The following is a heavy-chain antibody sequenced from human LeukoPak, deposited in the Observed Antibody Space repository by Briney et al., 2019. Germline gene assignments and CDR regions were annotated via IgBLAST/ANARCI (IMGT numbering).Heavy chain of an antibody. D-gene: IGHD2-2*01. Sequence: PGGSLRLSCAAAGFTFRSYGMHWVRQAPGKGLEWVTIISYDGSNKYYADSVKGRFTISRDNSKNTLFLQMDSLRAGDTAVYYCAKTIGYCSSPSCYGLIDSWGQGTLVTVSS. CDR1: GFTFRSYG. J-gene: IGHJ4*02. V-gene: IGHV3-30*18. CDR3: AKTIGYCSSPSCYGLIDS. CDR2: ISYDGSNK.